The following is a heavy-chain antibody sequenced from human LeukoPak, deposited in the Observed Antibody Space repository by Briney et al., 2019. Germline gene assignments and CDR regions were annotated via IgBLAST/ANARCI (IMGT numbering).Heavy chain of an antibody. CDR3: ARGQQVYDYVWGSYRSPYAFDI. CDR2: IYYSGST. V-gene: IGHV4-61*01. CDR1: GGSVSSGSYY. Sequence: PSETLSLTCTVSGGSVSSGSYYWSWIRQPPGKGLEWIGYIYYSGSTNYNPSLKSRVTISVDTSKNQFSLKLSSVTAADTAVYYCARGQQVYDYVWGSYRSPYAFDIWGQGTMVTVSS. J-gene: IGHJ3*02. D-gene: IGHD3-16*02.